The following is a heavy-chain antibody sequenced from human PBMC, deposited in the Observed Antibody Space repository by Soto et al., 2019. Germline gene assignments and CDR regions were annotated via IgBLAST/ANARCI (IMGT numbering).Heavy chain of an antibody. V-gene: IGHV3-48*02. J-gene: IGHJ6*02. CDR3: ARDNPRSSGWDV. Sequence: EVQLVESGGGLVQPGGSLRLSCEASGFTLSSYSMKWARQAPGQGLDWVSYISSSSSTIYYADSVKGRFTISRDNAKNSLYLQMNSLRDEDTAVYYCARDNPRSSGWDVWGQGTTVTVSS. CDR1: GFTLSSYS. CDR2: ISSSSSTI.